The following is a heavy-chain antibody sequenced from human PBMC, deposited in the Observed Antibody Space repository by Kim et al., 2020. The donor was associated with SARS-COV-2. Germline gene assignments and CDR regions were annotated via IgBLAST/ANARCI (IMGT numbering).Heavy chain of an antibody. D-gene: IGHD2-15*01. V-gene: IGHV4-34*01. CDR3: VVRLYYMDV. CDR2: INHSGST. CDR1: GGSFSGYY. J-gene: IGHJ6*03. Sequence: SETLSLTCAVYGGSFSGYYWSWIRQPPGKGLEWIGEINHSGSTNYNPSLKSRVTISVDTSKNQFSLKLSSVTAADTAVYYCVVRLYYMDVWGKGTTVTVSS.